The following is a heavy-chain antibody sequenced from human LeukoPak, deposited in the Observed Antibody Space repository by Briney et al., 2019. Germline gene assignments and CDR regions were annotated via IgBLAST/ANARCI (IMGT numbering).Heavy chain of an antibody. J-gene: IGHJ4*02. CDR2: IYSGGST. CDR3: AKRVGGTPDY. CDR1: GFTVSSNY. V-gene: IGHV3-53*01. Sequence: PGGSLRLSCAASGFTVSSNYMSWVRQAPGKGLEWVSVIYSGGSTYYADSVKGRFTISRDNSKNTLYLQMNSLRVDDTALYYCAKRVGGTPDYWGLGTLVTVSS. D-gene: IGHD1-26*01.